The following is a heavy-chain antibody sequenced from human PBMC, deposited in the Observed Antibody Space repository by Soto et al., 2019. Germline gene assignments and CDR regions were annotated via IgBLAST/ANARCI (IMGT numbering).Heavy chain of an antibody. J-gene: IGHJ5*02. CDR3: ARDPHEYWTSYWFDP. V-gene: IGHV1-18*01. Sequence: APAKVSCKASGYNFNIYGINWVRQAPGQGLELMGWISAYDGKTTYAEKFQGRVTMTTDASTSTAYMELRSLRSDDTAVYYCARDPHEYWTSYWFDPWGQGTLVTVSS. CDR2: ISAYDGKT. CDR1: GYNFNIYG. D-gene: IGHD3-3*01.